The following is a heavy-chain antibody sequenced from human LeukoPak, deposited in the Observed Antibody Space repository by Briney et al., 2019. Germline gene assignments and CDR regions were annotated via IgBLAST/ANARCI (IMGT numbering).Heavy chain of an antibody. V-gene: IGHV3-23*01. D-gene: IGHD1-26*01. CDR2: IYGSGVSI. Sequence: GGSLRLSCVASGFTFEKYVMNWVRQAPGKGLEWLATIYGSGVSISYADSVKGRFTISRDNSNNTLYLQINSLRAEDTAMYFCAKDLGWELPAEAYWGQGVLVTVSS. CDR3: AKDLGWELPAEAY. CDR1: GFTFEKYV. J-gene: IGHJ4*02.